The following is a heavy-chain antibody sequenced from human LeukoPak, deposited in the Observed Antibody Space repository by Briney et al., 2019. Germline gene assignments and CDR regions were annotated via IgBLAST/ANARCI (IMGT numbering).Heavy chain of an antibody. CDR3: ARVSAMVTLDY. CDR2: IYYSGST. CDR1: GGSISSYY. D-gene: IGHD5-18*01. J-gene: IGHJ4*02. Sequence: PSETLSLTCTVSGGSISSYYWSWIRQPPGKGLEWIGYIYYSGSTNYNPSLKSRVTISVDTSKNQFSLKLSSVTAADTAVYYCARVSAMVTLDYWGQGTLVTVSS. V-gene: IGHV4-59*01.